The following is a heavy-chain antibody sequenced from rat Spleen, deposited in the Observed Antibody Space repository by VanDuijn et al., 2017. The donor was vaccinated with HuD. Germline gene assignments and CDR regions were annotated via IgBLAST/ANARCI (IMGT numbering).Heavy chain of an antibody. CDR3: TRGDYGLDY. Sequence: EVQLVESDGGLVQPGRSLKLSCAASGFTFSDYGMAWVRQAPTRGLEWVASINFDDSGTYYRDSVKGRFTISRDNAKSTLYLQMNSLRSEDTATYYCTRGDYGLDYWGQGVMVTVSS. CDR1: GFTFSDYG. D-gene: IGHD1-11*01. V-gene: IGHV5-29*01. J-gene: IGHJ2*01. CDR2: INFDDSGT.